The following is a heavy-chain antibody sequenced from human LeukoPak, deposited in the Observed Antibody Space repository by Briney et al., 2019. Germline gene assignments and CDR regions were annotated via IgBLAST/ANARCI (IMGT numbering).Heavy chain of an antibody. D-gene: IGHD6-6*01. J-gene: IGHJ4*02. V-gene: IGHV4-38-2*02. Sequence: SETLSLTCTVSGYSISSGYYWGWIRQPPGKGLEWIGSIFHSGSTYYNPSLKSRITISVDTSKNQFSLRPSSVTAADTAVYYCARDLRPYSTSSADYWGQGTLVTVSS. CDR2: IFHSGST. CDR1: GYSISSGYY. CDR3: ARDLRPYSTSSADY.